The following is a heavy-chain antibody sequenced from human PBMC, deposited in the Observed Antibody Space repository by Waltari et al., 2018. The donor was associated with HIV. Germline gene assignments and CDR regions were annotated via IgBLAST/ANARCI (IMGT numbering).Heavy chain of an antibody. V-gene: IGHV3-21*01. CDR1: GFTFNTFS. CDR3: ASEDFWGGPHQ. J-gene: IGHJ4*02. CDR2: ISSTSSFI. D-gene: IGHD3-3*01. Sequence: EVQLVESGGGLVKPGGSLRLSCVASGFTFNTFSMTWVRQAPGKELELVSSISSTSSFIYYADSLKGRFTVSRDNAKNSLYLQINNLRADDTAVYYCASEDFWGGPHQWGQGTLVTVSS.